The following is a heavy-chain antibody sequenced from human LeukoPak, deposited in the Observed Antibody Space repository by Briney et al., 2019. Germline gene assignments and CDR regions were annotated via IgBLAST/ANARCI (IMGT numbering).Heavy chain of an antibody. J-gene: IGHJ4*02. D-gene: IGHD6-6*01. CDR2: IGGNGVYT. CDR1: GFPFSDYA. Sequence: GGSLRLSCAGSGFPFSDYAMSWVRQAPGKGLDWVSAIGGNGVYTYYADSVRGRFTISRDNSKNTLYLQMDSLRAEDTAIYYCAKHLAARPFSPPFDHWGRGTLVTVSS. V-gene: IGHV3-23*01. CDR3: AKHLAARPFSPPFDH.